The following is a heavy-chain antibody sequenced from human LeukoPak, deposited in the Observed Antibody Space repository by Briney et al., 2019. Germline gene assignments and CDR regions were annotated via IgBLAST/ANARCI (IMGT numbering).Heavy chain of an antibody. Sequence: GESLKISFKGSGYSFTSYWIGWVRQMPGKGLEWMGIIYPGDSDTRYSPSFQGQVTISADKSISTAYLQWSSLKASDTAMYYCARRGVTTNYYYYYGMDVWGRGTTVTVSS. J-gene: IGHJ6*02. CDR2: IYPGDSDT. V-gene: IGHV5-51*01. CDR1: GYSFTSYW. CDR3: ARRGVTTNYYYYYGMDV. D-gene: IGHD4-17*01.